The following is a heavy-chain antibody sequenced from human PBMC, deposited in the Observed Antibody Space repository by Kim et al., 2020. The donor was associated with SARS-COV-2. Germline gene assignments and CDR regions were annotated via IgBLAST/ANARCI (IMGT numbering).Heavy chain of an antibody. Sequence: ASVKVSCKASGYTFTSYGIIWVRQAPGQGLEWMGWISAYNGNTNYAQKLQGRVTITTDTSTSTAYMELRSLRSDDTAVYYCARGSQYYDFWRRFDPWGQGTLVTVSS. V-gene: IGHV1-18*01. J-gene: IGHJ5*02. CDR3: ARGSQYYDFWRRFDP. D-gene: IGHD3-3*01. CDR1: GYTFTSYG. CDR2: ISAYNGNT.